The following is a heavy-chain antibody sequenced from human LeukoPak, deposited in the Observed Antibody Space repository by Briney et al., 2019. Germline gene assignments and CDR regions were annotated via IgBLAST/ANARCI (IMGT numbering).Heavy chain of an antibody. CDR2: INHRGST. CDR3: ARGRGSGSYYAGWANYFDY. CDR1: GGSFSGYY. J-gene: IGHJ4*02. V-gene: IGHV4-34*01. Sequence: PSETLSLTCAVYGGSFSGYYWSWIRQPPGKGLEWIGEINHRGSTNYNPSLKSRVTISVDTSKNQFSLKLSSVTAADTAVYYCARGRGSGSYYAGWANYFDYWGQGTLVTVSS. D-gene: IGHD1-26*01.